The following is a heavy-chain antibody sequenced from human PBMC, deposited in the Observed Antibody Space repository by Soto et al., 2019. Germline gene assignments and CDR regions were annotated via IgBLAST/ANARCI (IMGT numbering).Heavy chain of an antibody. D-gene: IGHD4-4*01. Sequence: HPGGSLRLSCAASVFTFSSYAMSLVRQAPGEGLEWVSVISGSGGSTSYADSVKGRFTISRYKSKNTLWLQMNSLRAEDTAVYYCLKEVMTTVTTVYAYGMDVWGQGTTVTVSS. V-gene: IGHV3-23*01. CDR2: ISGSGGST. CDR1: VFTFSSYA. CDR3: LKEVMTTVTTVYAYGMDV. J-gene: IGHJ6*02.